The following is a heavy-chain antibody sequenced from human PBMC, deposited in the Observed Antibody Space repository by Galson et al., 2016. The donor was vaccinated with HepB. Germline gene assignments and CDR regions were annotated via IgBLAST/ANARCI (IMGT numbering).Heavy chain of an antibody. Sequence: SLRLSCAASGFTFGRYAMRWVRQAPGKGLEWVSAISGDGGSNYYAGYVQGRFTSSRDRSTNTMYLQMNSLRTDDTAVYYCARFTQEWLDRVYYFDYWGQGTLVTVSS. CDR3: ARFTQEWLDRVYYFDY. J-gene: IGHJ4*02. CDR1: GFTFGRYA. D-gene: IGHD6-19*01. V-gene: IGHV3-23*01. CDR2: ISGDGGSN.